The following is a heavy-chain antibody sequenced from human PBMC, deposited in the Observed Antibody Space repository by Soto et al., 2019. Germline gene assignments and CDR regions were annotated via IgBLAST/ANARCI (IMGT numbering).Heavy chain of an antibody. Sequence: PSETLSHTCTVSGGSISSYYWSWIRQPPGKGLEWIGYIYYSGSTNYNPSLKSRVTISVDTSKNQFSLKLSSVTAADTAVYYCARHKQWLHIIDYWGQGTLVTVSS. CDR3: ARHKQWLHIIDY. CDR1: GGSISSYY. D-gene: IGHD6-19*01. CDR2: IYYSGST. J-gene: IGHJ4*02. V-gene: IGHV4-59*08.